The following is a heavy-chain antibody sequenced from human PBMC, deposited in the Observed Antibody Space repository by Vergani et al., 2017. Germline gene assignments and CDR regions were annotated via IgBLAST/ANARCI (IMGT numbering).Heavy chain of an antibody. CDR2: ISASGNA. CDR3: ARRSGGYYSGGKVHPLRTAFDV. J-gene: IGHJ3*01. V-gene: IGHV4-61*02. CDR1: GGSISAGDYF. D-gene: IGHD2-15*01. Sequence: QVQLQASGPGRVKPSQTLSLTCTMSGGSISAGDYFWSWLRQPAGKGLEWLGHISASGNASHSPSLKTRVSMSVDTSKNQFSLTVTSVTAADTAIYFCARRSGGYYSGGKVHPLRTAFDVWGHGTVVTVSS.